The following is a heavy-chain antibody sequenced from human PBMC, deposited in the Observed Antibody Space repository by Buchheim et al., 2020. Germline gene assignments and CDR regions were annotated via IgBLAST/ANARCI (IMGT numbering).Heavy chain of an antibody. CDR3: AKYRTTVVTPGAFDY. CDR2: ISGSGGST. J-gene: IGHJ4*02. CDR1: GFTFSTYA. V-gene: IGHV3-23*01. D-gene: IGHD4-23*01. Sequence: EVQLLESGGGLVQPGGSLRLSCAASGFTFSTYAVTWVRQAPGKGLEWVSAISGSGGSTYYADSVKGRFTISRDNSKNTLYLQMNRLRADDTAVYYCAKYRTTVVTPGAFDYWGQGTL.